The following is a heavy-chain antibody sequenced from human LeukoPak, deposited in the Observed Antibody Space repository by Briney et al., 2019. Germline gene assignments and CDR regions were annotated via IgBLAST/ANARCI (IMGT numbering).Heavy chain of an antibody. V-gene: IGHV3-11*01. CDR1: GFTFSDYY. J-gene: IGHJ6*03. CDR2: ISSSGSTI. CDR3: ARAHCSGTSCYSGMTYYYYYMDV. Sequence: PGGSLRLSCAASGFTFSDYYMSWIRQAPGKGLEWVSYISSSGSTIYYADSVKGRFTISRDNAKNSLYLQMNSLRAEDTAVYYCARAHCSGTSCYSGMTYYYYYMDVWGKGTTVTVSS. D-gene: IGHD2-2*02.